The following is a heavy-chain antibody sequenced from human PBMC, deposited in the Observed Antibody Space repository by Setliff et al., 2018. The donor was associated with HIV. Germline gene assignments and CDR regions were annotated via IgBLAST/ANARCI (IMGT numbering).Heavy chain of an antibody. CDR1: GYTFTSCF. Sequence: ASVKVSCKASGYTFTSCFMHWVRQAPGQGLEYMGIINPSDGTTDYTQNFQDRVTMTSDTSTSTVYMELRSLRSEDTAIYYCVKEYHTTATDTRVANYFDYWGQGTLVTVSS. CDR3: VKEYHTTATDTRVANYFDY. V-gene: IGHV1-46*01. CDR2: INPSDGTT. J-gene: IGHJ4*02. D-gene: IGHD6-13*01.